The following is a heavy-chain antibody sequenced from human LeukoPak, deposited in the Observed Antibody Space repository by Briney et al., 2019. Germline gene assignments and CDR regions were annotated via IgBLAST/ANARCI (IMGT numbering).Heavy chain of an antibody. CDR1: GGSIASSTYY. CDR3: ARAHGYNWKFDY. CDR2: IYYSGST. V-gene: IGHV4-39*01. Sequence: SETLSLICTVSGGSIASSTYYWGWIRQPPGKGLEWIGSIYYSGSTYYNPSLKSRVTISVDTSKNQFSLKLSSVTAADTAVYYCARAHGYNWKFDYWGQGTLVTVSS. J-gene: IGHJ4*02. D-gene: IGHD1-1*01.